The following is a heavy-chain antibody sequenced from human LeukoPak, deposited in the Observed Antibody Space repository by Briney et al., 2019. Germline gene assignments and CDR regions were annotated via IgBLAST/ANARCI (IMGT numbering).Heavy chain of an antibody. D-gene: IGHD3-9*01. V-gene: IGHV3-30*02. Sequence: SGRSLRLSCAASGFTFSSYGMHWVRQAPGKGLEWVAFIRYDGSNKYYADSVKGRFTISRDNSKNTLYLQMNSLRAEDTAVYYCAKDPDYDILTGYFDYWGQGTLVTVSS. CDR1: GFTFSSYG. CDR2: IRYDGSNK. J-gene: IGHJ4*02. CDR3: AKDPDYDILTGYFDY.